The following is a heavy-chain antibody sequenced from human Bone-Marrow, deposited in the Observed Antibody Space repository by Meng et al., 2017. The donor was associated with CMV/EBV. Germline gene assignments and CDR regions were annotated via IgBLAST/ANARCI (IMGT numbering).Heavy chain of an antibody. Sequence: GGSLRLSCAASGFTFSSYEMNWVRQAPGKGLEWVSYISSSGSTIYYADSVKGRFTISRDNAKNSLYLQMNSLRAEDTAVYYCARTYYDFWSGYSEGAFDIWGQGTMVTVSS. CDR1: GFTFSSYE. J-gene: IGHJ3*02. CDR3: ARTYYDFWSGYSEGAFDI. CDR2: ISSSGSTI. V-gene: IGHV3-48*03. D-gene: IGHD3-3*01.